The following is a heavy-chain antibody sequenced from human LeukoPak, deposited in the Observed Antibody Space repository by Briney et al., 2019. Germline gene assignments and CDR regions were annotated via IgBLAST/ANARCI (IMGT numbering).Heavy chain of an antibody. CDR2: IYYSGST. V-gene: IGHV4-59*12. Sequence: SETLSLTCTVSGGSISSYYWSWIRQPPGKGLEWIGYIYYSGSTNYNPSLKSRVTISVDTSKNQFSLKLSSVTAADTAVYYCARDNLNVWGSYRYFGWFDPWGQGTLVTVSS. CDR1: GGSISSYY. J-gene: IGHJ5*02. D-gene: IGHD3-16*02. CDR3: ARDNLNVWGSYRYFGWFDP.